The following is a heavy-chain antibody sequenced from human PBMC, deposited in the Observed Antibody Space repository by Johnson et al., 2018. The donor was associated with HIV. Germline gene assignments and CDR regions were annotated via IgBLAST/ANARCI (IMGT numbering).Heavy chain of an antibody. CDR2: ISGSGGST. D-gene: IGHD2-15*01. V-gene: IGHV3-23*04. Sequence: VQLVESRGGVVRPGGSLRLSCAASGFTFDDYGMSWVRQAPGKGLEWVSAISGSGGSTYYADSVKGRFTISRDNSKNTLYLQMNSLRAEDTAVYYCAKDGGRLRTDAFDIWGQGTMVTVSS. CDR3: AKDGGRLRTDAFDI. CDR1: GFTFDDYG. J-gene: IGHJ3*02.